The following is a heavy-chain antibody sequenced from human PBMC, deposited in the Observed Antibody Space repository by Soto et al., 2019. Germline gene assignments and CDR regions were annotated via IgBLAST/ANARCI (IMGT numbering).Heavy chain of an antibody. D-gene: IGHD3-22*01. CDR3: ARDLRYYYDSSGSRTGY. CDR1: GFTFSSYS. Sequence: GGSLRLSCAASGFTFSSYSMNWVRQAPGKGLEGVSSISSSSSYIYYADSVKGRFTISRDNAKNSLYLQMNSLRAEDTAVYYCARDLRYYYDSSGSRTGYWGQGTLVTVSS. J-gene: IGHJ4*02. V-gene: IGHV3-21*01. CDR2: ISSSSSYI.